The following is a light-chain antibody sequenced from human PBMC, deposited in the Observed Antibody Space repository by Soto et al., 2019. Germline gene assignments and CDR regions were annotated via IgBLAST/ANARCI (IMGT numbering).Light chain of an antibody. CDR3: QRYNNWPLT. J-gene: IGKJ4*01. Sequence: EFFMTQSTATLSVSAWEVATLSCGASQGIGDTLAWYQHKPGQTPRLLIYDTSTRATGVPARLSGSRSGTEFSLTFYSLQSEDCAVYYCQRYNNWPLTFGGGTKVDI. V-gene: IGKV3-15*01. CDR2: DTS. CDR1: QGIGDT.